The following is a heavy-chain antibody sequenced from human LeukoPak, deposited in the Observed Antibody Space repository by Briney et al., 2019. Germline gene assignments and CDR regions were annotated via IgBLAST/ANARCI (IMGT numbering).Heavy chain of an antibody. D-gene: IGHD2-2*01. Sequence: EASVKVSCKASGGTFSSYAISWVRQAPGQGLEWMGRIIPILGIANYAQKFQGRVTITTDESTSTAYMELSSLRSEDTAVYYCARGSLTQNYQLERFDPWGQGTLVTVSS. V-gene: IGHV1-69*04. CDR3: ARGSLTQNYQLERFDP. CDR2: IIPILGIA. CDR1: GGTFSSYA. J-gene: IGHJ5*02.